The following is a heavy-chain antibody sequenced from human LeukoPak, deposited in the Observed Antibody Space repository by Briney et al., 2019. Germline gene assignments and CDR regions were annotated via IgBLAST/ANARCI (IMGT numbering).Heavy chain of an antibody. Sequence: SETLPLTCTVSGGSISSGSYYWSWIRQPAGKGLEWIGRIYTSGSTNYNPSLKSRVTISVDTSKNQFSLKLSSVTAADTAVYYCATADSPDYYYYYMDVWGKGTTVTVSS. J-gene: IGHJ6*03. V-gene: IGHV4-61*02. CDR2: IYTSGST. D-gene: IGHD2-21*01. CDR1: GGSISSGSYY. CDR3: ATADSPDYYYYYMDV.